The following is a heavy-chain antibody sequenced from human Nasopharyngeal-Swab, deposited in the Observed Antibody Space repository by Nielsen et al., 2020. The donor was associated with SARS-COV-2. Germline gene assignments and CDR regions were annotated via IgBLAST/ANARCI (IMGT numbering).Heavy chain of an antibody. CDR2: LKSKTDGGTT. J-gene: IGHJ4*02. V-gene: IGHV3-15*01. CDR1: GFTFSNAW. Sequence: SCAASGFTFSNAWMSWVRQARGKGWVGVGRLKSKTDGGTTDYAAPVKGRFTISRDDSKNTLYLQMNSLKTEDTAVYYCTTDDVMITFGGVIVMDYWGQGTLVTVSS. CDR3: TTDDVMITFGGVIVMDY. D-gene: IGHD3-16*02.